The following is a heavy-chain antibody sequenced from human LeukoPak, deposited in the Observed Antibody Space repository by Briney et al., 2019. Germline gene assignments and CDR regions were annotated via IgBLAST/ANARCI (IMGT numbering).Heavy chain of an antibody. Sequence: GGSLRLSCAASGFTFDDYAMHWVRQAPGKGLEWVSSISWKSGSIDYADSVKGRFTISRDNAKNSLYLHMNSLRAEDTALYYCAREPYYDSSGYSPDYWGQGTLVTVSS. CDR3: AREPYYDSSGYSPDY. J-gene: IGHJ4*02. V-gene: IGHV3-9*01. D-gene: IGHD3-22*01. CDR2: ISWKSGSI. CDR1: GFTFDDYA.